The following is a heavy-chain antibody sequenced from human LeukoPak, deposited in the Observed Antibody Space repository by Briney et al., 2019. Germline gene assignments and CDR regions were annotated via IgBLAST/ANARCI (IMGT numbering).Heavy chain of an antibody. Sequence: SETLSLTCAVSGGSISSGGYSWSWIRQPPGKGLEWIGYIYYSGSTYYNPSLKSRVTISVDTSKNQFSLKLSSVTAADTAVYYCARTRRWLQLRHDAFDIWGQGTMVTVSS. CDR1: GGSISSGGYS. V-gene: IGHV4-61*08. J-gene: IGHJ3*02. CDR3: ARTRRWLQLRHDAFDI. D-gene: IGHD5-24*01. CDR2: IYYSGST.